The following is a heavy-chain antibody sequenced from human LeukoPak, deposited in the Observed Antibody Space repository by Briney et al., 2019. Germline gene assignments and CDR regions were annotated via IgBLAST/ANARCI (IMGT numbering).Heavy chain of an antibody. D-gene: IGHD2-2*01. CDR3: ARADIVVVPAAIPRPYYYYGMDV. V-gene: IGHV1-18*01. Sequence: GASVKVPCKASGYTFTSYGISWVRQAPGQGLEWMGWISAYNGNTNYAQKLQGRVTMTTDTSTSTAYMELRSLRSDDTAVYYCARADIVVVPAAIPRPYYYYGMDVWGQGTTVTVSS. CDR1: GYTFTSYG. J-gene: IGHJ6*02. CDR2: ISAYNGNT.